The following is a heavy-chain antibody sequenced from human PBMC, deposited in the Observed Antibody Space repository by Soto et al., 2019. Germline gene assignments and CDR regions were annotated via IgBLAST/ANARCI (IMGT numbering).Heavy chain of an antibody. J-gene: IGHJ3*02. CDR1: GFSISSYY. D-gene: IGHD2-2*01. Sequence: SETLSLTCTVPGFSISSYYWSWIRQPPGKGLEWIGYIYYSGSTNYNPSLKSRVTISVDTSKNQFSLKLSSVTAADTAVYYCARGDIVVVPAATLNAFDIWGQGTMVT. V-gene: IGHV4-59*01. CDR2: IYYSGST. CDR3: ARGDIVVVPAATLNAFDI.